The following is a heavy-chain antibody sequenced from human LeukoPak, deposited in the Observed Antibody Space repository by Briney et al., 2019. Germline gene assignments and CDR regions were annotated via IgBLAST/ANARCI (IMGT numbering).Heavy chain of an antibody. CDR3: ATKEYPRRDYYYYMDV. CDR1: GYTLTELS. J-gene: IGHJ6*03. CDR2: FDPEDGET. V-gene: IGHV1-24*01. D-gene: IGHD6-6*01. Sequence: GASVKVSCKVSGYTLTELSMHWVRQAPGKGLEWMGGFDPEDGETIYAQKFQGRVTMTEDTSTDTAYMELSSLRSEDTAVYYCATKEYPRRDYYYYMDVRGKGTTVTVSS.